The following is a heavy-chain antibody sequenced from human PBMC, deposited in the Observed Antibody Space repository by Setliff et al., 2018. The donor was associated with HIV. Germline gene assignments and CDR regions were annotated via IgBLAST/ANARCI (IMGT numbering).Heavy chain of an antibody. CDR3: ARSVVVVTVEWFDP. D-gene: IGHD2-21*02. Sequence: SETLSLTCTVSGGSISRGNHFWTWIRQPAGKGLEWIGRIYTNGSTNYNPSLKSRATIAVDTSKNQFSLKLSSVTAADTAVYCCARSVVVVTVEWFDPWGQGTLVTVA. V-gene: IGHV4-61*02. CDR1: GGSISRGNHF. J-gene: IGHJ5*02. CDR2: IYTNGST.